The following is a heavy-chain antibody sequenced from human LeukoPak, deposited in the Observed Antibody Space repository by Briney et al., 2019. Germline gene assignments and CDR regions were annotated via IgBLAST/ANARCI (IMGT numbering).Heavy chain of an antibody. CDR2: ISSSSSTI. V-gene: IGHV3-48*01. CDR3: ARDRDGQLPDLAFDI. CDR1: GFTFSSYS. J-gene: IGHJ3*02. Sequence: GGSLRLSCAASGFTFSSYSMNWVHQAPGKGLEWVSYISSSSSTIYYADSVKGRFTISRDNAKNSLYLQMNSLRAEDTAVYYCARDRDGQLPDLAFDIWGQGTMVTVSS. D-gene: IGHD2-2*01.